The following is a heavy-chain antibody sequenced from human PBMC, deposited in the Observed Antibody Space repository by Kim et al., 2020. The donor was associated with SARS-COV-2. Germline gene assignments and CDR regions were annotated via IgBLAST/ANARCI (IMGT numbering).Heavy chain of an antibody. J-gene: IGHJ4*02. CDR3: AKDWARITGTIDY. D-gene: IGHD1-7*01. CDR1: GFTFSSYG. Sequence: GGSLRLSCAASGFTFSSYGMHWVRQAPGKGLEWVAVISYDGSNKYHADSVKGRFTISRDNSKNTLYLQMNSLTAEDTAVYYCAKDWARITGTIDYWGQGALVTVSS. CDR2: ISYDGSNK. V-gene: IGHV3-30*18.